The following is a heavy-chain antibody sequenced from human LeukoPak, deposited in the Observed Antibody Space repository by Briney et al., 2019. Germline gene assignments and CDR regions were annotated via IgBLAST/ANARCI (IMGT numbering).Heavy chain of an antibody. V-gene: IGHV4-59*12. CDR2: IYYSGST. Sequence: SETLSLTCTVSGGSISSYYWSWIRQPPGKGLEWIGYIYYSGSTNYNPSLKSRVTISIDTSTNQFSLKLSSVTAADTAVYYCAGARGSSSSAPDYWGQGTLVTVSS. J-gene: IGHJ4*02. CDR3: AGARGSSSSAPDY. D-gene: IGHD6-6*01. CDR1: GGSISSYY.